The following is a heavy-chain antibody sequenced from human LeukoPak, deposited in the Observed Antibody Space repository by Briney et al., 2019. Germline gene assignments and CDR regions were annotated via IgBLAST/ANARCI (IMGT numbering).Heavy chain of an antibody. D-gene: IGHD5-24*01. V-gene: IGHV3-74*01. CDR3: ARARWYSCDY. Sequence: GGSLRLSCAVSGFTFSGHWMFWVRQAPGKGLERVSSDGSGTGYTDSVKGRFTVSRDNARNTLYLQMNSLRAEDTAVYYCARARWYSCDYWGQGTLVTVSS. CDR1: GFTFSGHW. J-gene: IGHJ4*02. CDR2: DGSGT.